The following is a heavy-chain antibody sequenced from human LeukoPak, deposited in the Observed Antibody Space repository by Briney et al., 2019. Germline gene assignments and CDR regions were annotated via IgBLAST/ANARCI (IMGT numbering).Heavy chain of an antibody. Sequence: GGSLRLSCAASGFTFSSYEMSWVRQAPGKGLEWVSYISSSGSTIYYADSVKGRFTISRDNAKNSLYLQMNSLRAEDTAVYYCAREKQQGYMDVWGKGTTVTISS. CDR1: GFTFSSYE. CDR3: AREKQQGYMDV. D-gene: IGHD6-13*01. V-gene: IGHV3-48*03. J-gene: IGHJ6*03. CDR2: ISSSGSTI.